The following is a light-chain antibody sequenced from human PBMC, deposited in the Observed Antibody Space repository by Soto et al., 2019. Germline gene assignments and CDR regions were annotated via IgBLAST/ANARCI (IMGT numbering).Light chain of an antibody. V-gene: IGKV1-17*01. CDR1: QGIRSA. Sequence: DIQMTQSPSSLSASVGDRVAITCRASQGIRSALGWYQQKPGKVPKLLIYAASTLQSGVPSRFSGSGSGTEFTLTISSLQPDDFATYYCQQYNSYPWTFGQGTKVDIK. J-gene: IGKJ1*01. CDR3: QQYNSYPWT. CDR2: AAS.